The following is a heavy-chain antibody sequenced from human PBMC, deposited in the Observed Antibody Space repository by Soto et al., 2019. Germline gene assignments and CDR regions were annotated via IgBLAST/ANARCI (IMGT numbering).Heavy chain of an antibody. J-gene: IGHJ5*02. CDR2: INHSGST. D-gene: IGHD3-9*01. Sequence: QVQLQQWGAGLLKPSETLSLTCAVYGGSFSGYYWSWIRQPPGKGLEWIGEINHSGSTNYNPSLKSRVTISVDTSKNQFSLKLSSVTAAYTAVYYCARRGTADYDILTGYYRGAGWFDPWGQGTLVTVSS. CDR1: GGSFSGYY. CDR3: ARRGTADYDILTGYYRGAGWFDP. V-gene: IGHV4-34*01.